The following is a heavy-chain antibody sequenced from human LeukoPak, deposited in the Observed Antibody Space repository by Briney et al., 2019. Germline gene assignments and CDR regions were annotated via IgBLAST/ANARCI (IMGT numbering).Heavy chain of an antibody. J-gene: IGHJ5*02. CDR1: GYTFTSYA. D-gene: IGHD3-10*01. CDR3: ARDSMVRGVISDGRFDP. V-gene: IGHV7-4-1*02. Sequence: ASVKVSCKASGYTFTSYAMNWVRQAPGQGLEWMGWINTNTGNPTYAQGFTGRFVFSLDTSVSTAYLQISSLKAEDTAVCYCARDSMVRGVISDGRFDPWGQGTLVTVSS. CDR2: INTNTGNP.